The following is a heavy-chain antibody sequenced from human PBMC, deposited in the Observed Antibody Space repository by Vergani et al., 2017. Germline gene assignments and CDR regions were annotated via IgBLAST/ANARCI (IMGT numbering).Heavy chain of an antibody. CDR2: ISYDGSNK. CDR3: AKEGSGWYGWYFDL. D-gene: IGHD6-19*01. Sequence: QVQLVESGGGVVQPGRSLRLSCAASGFTFSSYGMHWVRQAPGKGLEWVAVISYDGSNKYYADSVKGRFTISRDNSKNKLYLQMNSLRAEDTAVYYCAKEGSGWYGWYFDLWGRGTLVTVSS. V-gene: IGHV3-30*18. CDR1: GFTFSSYG. J-gene: IGHJ2*01.